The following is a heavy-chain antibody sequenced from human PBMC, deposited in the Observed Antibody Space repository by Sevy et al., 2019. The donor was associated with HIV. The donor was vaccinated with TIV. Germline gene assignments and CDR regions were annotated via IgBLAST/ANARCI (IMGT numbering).Heavy chain of an antibody. CDR2: FDPEDGET. CDR1: GSTLSRLS. CDR3: ATTKDYYESYGSPFDY. D-gene: IGHD3-22*01. Sequence: ASVKVSCKVSGSTLSRLSMHWVRQVPGKGLEWMASFDPEDGETIYAREFQGRVTMTEDTSTDTAYMELSSLRSEDTAVYYCATTKDYYESYGSPFDYWGQGTLVTVSS. J-gene: IGHJ4*02. V-gene: IGHV1-24*01.